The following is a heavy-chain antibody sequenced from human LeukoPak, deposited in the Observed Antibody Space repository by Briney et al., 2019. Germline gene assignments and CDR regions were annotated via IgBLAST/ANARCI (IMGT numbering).Heavy chain of an antibody. J-gene: IGHJ4*02. CDR3: ARGGAAARGAGRRFDY. CDR2: IWYDGSNK. D-gene: IGHD6-25*01. CDR1: GFTFSSYG. V-gene: IGHV3-33*01. Sequence: GGSLRLSCAASGFTFSSYGMHWVRQAPGKRLEWVAVIWYDGSNKYYADSVKGRFTISRDNSKNTLYLQMNSLRAEDTAVYYCARGGAAARGAGRRFDYWGQGTLVTVSS.